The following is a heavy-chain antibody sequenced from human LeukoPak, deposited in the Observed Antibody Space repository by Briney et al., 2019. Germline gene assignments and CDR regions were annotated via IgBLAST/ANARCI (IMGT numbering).Heavy chain of an antibody. CDR1: GYTLTELS. V-gene: IGHV1-24*01. J-gene: IGHJ4*02. CDR3: STVKSDPGIAVAAHLGHYFNY. Sequence: ASVKVSCKVSGYTLTELSMHWVRQAPGKGLEWMGGFDPEDGETIYAQNFQGRVTMTEDTSTDTAYVELRSLKSEDTAVYYCSTVKSDPGIAVAAHLGHYFNYWGQGTLVTVSS. CDR2: FDPEDGET. D-gene: IGHD6-19*01.